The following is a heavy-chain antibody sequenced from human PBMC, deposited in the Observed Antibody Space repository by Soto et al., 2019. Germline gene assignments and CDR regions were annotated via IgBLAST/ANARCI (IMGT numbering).Heavy chain of an antibody. V-gene: IGHV4-31*03. CDR3: ARDLKAYSNSSRRFEGMRV. Sequence: SETLSLTCTVSGGSISSGNYYWTWIRQHPGKGLEWIGNIYYTGNTYYNPSLKSRVTISQDTSKNQFSLKLTSVTAADTAVYYCARDLKAYSNSSRRFEGMRVCGRGTTVAVSS. D-gene: IGHD6-6*01. J-gene: IGHJ6*02. CDR1: GGSISSGNYY. CDR2: IYYTGNT.